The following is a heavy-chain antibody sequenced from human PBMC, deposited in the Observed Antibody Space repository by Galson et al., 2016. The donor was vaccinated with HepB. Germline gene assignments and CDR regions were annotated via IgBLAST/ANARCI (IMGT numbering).Heavy chain of an antibody. CDR1: GGPFSSDA. J-gene: IGHJ4*02. D-gene: IGHD3-22*01. V-gene: IGHV1-69*13. CDR2: IIPVLGTE. CDR3: AIWGDSDGHYYSNY. Sequence: SVKVSCKASGGPFSSDAISWVRQAPGQGLEWVGGIIPVLGTENYAQKFQGRVTITADESTATAYMELSSLRSEDTAVYYCAIWGDSDGHYYSNYWGQGTLVTVSS.